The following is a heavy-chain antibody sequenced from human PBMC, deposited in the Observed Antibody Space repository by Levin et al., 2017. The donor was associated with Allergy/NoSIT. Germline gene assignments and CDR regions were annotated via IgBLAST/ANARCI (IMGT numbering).Heavy chain of an antibody. Sequence: GGSLRLSCAASGFTVSSNYMSWVRQAPGKGLEWVSVIYTGGSRYYADNVKGRFIISRDDSKNTLQLQMNSLRPEDTAVYYCAKERGDAFDVWGQGTVVTVSS. J-gene: IGHJ3*01. CDR2: IYTGGSR. V-gene: IGHV3-66*02. CDR3: AKERGDAFDV. CDR1: GFTVSSNY.